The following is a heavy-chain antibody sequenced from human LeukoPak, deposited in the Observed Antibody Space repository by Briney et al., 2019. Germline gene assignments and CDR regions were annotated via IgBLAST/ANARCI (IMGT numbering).Heavy chain of an antibody. D-gene: IGHD5-18*01. CDR1: GFTFSSYS. J-gene: IGHJ6*03. CDR3: ARASVDTAMVNTRTPYYYYYYMDV. CDR2: IDGTSTNI. Sequence: GGSLRLSCAASGFTFSSYSMNWVRQAPGKGLEWVSSIDGTSTNIYYADSVKGRFTISRDNAKNSVYLQMNSLRAEDTAVYYCARASVDTAMVNTRTPYYYYYYMDVWGKGTTVTASS. V-gene: IGHV3-21*01.